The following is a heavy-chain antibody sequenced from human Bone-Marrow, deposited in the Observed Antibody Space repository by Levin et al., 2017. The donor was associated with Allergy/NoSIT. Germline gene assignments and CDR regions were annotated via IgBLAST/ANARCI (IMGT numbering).Heavy chain of an antibody. CDR3: ARDRIRITIFGVVEYYYGIDV. D-gene: IGHD3-3*01. CDR2: VYSDGRT. CDR1: GLTVSIHY. J-gene: IGHJ6*02. Sequence: GESLKISCAVSGLTVSIHYMSWVRQTPGKGLEWISVVYSDGRTYYADSVKGRFTISRDNSKNTVYLQMNSLRAEDTAVYSCARDRIRITIFGVVEYYYGIDVWGQGTTVTVSS. V-gene: IGHV3-66*01.